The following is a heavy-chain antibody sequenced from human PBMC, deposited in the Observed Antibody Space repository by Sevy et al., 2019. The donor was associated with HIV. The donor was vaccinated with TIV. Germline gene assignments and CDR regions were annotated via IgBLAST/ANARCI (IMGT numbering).Heavy chain of an antibody. J-gene: IGHJ1*01. V-gene: IGHV3-43D*04. CDR2: ISWDGGST. CDR3: AKVGGLKYYDLSYFQH. CDR1: GFTFDDYA. D-gene: IGHD3-3*01. Sequence: GSLRLSCAASGFTFDDYAMHWVRQAPGKGLEWVSLISWDGGSTYYADSVKGRFTISRDNSKNSLYLQMNSLRAEDTALYYCAKVGGLKYYDLSYFQHWGQGTLVTVSS.